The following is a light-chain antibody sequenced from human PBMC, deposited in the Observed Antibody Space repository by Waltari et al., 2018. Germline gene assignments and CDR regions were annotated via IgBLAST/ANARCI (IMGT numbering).Light chain of an antibody. CDR2: AAA. Sequence: DIQMTQSPSSVSASVGDRVTITCRASQDINKWLAWYQQKPGKAPKLLIYAAATLQGGVSSRFSGSGSGTDFTLTITSLQPEDFATYYCQQANSFLPGTFGQGTRLEI. CDR3: QQANSFLPGT. CDR1: QDINKW. V-gene: IGKV1-12*01. J-gene: IGKJ5*01.